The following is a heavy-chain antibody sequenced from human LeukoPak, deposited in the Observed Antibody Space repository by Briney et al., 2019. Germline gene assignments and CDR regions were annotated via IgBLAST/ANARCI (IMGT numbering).Heavy chain of an antibody. CDR3: ARTNYYDSSGWFDP. Sequence: PSETLSLTCTVSGGSISSYYWSWIRQPPGKGLEWIGYIYYSGSTNYNPSLKSRVTISVDTSKNQFSLKLSSVTAADTAVYYCARTNYYDSSGWFDPWGQGTLVTVSS. J-gene: IGHJ5*02. CDR2: IYYSGST. V-gene: IGHV4-59*01. D-gene: IGHD3-22*01. CDR1: GGSISSYY.